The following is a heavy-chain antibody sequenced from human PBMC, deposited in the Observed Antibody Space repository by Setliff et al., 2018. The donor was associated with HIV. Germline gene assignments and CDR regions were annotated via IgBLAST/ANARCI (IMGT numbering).Heavy chain of an antibody. D-gene: IGHD3-22*01. CDR2: IYYSGST. CDR3: ARQHYYDSSGRNLMDV. J-gene: IGHJ6*03. V-gene: IGHV4-59*08. CDR1: GGSISNYY. Sequence: PSETLSLTCTVSGGSISNYYWSWIRQPPGKGLEWIGYIYYSGSTTYNPSLESRVTISIDTPKNQFSLKLSSVTAADTAVYYCARQHYYDSSGRNLMDVWGKGTTVTVSS.